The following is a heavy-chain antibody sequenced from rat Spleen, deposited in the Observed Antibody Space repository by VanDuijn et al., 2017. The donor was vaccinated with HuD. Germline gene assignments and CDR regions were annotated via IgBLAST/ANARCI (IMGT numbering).Heavy chain of an antibody. J-gene: IGHJ3*01. CDR2: IWTGGNT. CDR3: TGGGHSAFNWFAY. V-gene: IGHV2-43*01. D-gene: IGHD3-3*01. Sequence: QVQLKESGPGLVQPSQTLSLACTVSGFSLTSDHVHWVRQPSGKGLEWMGVIWTGGNTESNSTLKSRLSISRDTSKSQVFLKMNNLKSEDTAVYYCTGGGHSAFNWFAYWGQGTLVTVSS. CDR1: GFSLTSDH.